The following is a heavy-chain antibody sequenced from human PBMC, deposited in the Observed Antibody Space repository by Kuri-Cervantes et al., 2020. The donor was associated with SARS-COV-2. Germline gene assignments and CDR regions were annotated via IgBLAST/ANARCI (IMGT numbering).Heavy chain of an antibody. Sequence: KVSCKGSGYSFTSYWISWVRQMPGKGLEWMGRIDPSDSYTNYSPSFQGHVTISADKSISTAYLQWSSLKASDTAMYYCARQGSSSPIYYYYYYMDVWGKGTTVTVSS. CDR1: GYSFTSYW. D-gene: IGHD6-6*01. CDR2: IDPSDSYT. CDR3: ARQGSSSPIYYYYYYMDV. J-gene: IGHJ6*03. V-gene: IGHV5-10-1*01.